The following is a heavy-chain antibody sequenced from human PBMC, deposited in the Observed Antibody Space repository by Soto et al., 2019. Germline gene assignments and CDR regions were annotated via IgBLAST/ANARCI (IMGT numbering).Heavy chain of an antibody. CDR1: GGSISSGTYY. CDR3: ARRLARGVIGWFDP. CDR2: LYYTGRT. J-gene: IGHJ5*02. V-gene: IGHV4-39*02. Sequence: SETLSLTCTVSGGSISSGTYYWGWIRQPPGKGLEWIGSLYYTGRTYYSPSLKSRVTISVDTSKNHFSLNLTSVTAADTAVYYCARRLARGVIGWFDPWGQGTLVTV. D-gene: IGHD3-10*01.